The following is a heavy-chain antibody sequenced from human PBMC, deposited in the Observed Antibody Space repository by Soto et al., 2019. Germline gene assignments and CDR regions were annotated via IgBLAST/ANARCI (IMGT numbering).Heavy chain of an antibody. D-gene: IGHD6-6*01. CDR1: GFTFSSYA. CDR3: AKVLIAARREGPGDY. J-gene: IGHJ4*02. Sequence: HPGGSLRLSCAASGFTFSSYAMSWVRQAPGKGLEWVSAISGSGGSTYYADSVKGRFTISRDNSKNTLYLQMNSLRAEDTAVYYCAKVLIAARREGPGDYWGQGTLVTVSS. CDR2: ISGSGGST. V-gene: IGHV3-23*01.